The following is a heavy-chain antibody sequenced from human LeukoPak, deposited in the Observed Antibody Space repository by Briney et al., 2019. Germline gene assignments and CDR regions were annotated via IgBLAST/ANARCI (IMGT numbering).Heavy chain of an antibody. CDR2: TYPGCTT. D-gene: IGHD2-8*01. J-gene: IGHJ3*02. V-gene: IGHV3-53*04. CDR1: GFAVSSTY. CDR3: ATVLRISHAFDI. Sequence: GGSLTLSCAASGFAVSSTYMTWVRQAPGKGLEWVSVTYPGCTTYYADSVRGRFTVSTHNSQSTLYLQMNSLRAEDTAIYYCATVLRISHAFDIWGQGTMVTVSS.